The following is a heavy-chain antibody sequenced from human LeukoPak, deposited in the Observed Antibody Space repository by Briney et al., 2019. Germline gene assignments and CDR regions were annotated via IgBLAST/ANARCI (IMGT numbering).Heavy chain of an antibody. CDR1: GFTFSNSA. D-gene: IGHD6-19*01. CDR3: AKGIYSSGWNYFDC. J-gene: IGHJ4*01. Sequence: GGSLRLSCAASGFTFSNSAMSWVRQAPGKGLEWVSTLSGSGITTYYADSVKGRFTISRDNSKNTLYLQMNSLRAEDTAVYYCAKGIYSSGWNYFDCWGHGTLVTVSS. CDR2: LSGSGITT. V-gene: IGHV3-23*01.